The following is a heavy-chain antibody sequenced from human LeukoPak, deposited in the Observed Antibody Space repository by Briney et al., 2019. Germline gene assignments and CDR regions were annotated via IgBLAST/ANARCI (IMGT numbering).Heavy chain of an antibody. D-gene: IGHD1-7*01. J-gene: IGHJ3*02. Sequence: SETLSLTCTVSGGSISSSSYYWGWIRQPPGKGLEWIGSIYHSGSTYYNPSLKSRVTISVDRSKNQFSLKLSSVTAADTAVYYCARDFSITGTTLGDDAFDIWGQGTMVTVSS. CDR1: GGSISSSSYY. V-gene: IGHV4-39*07. CDR3: ARDFSITGTTLGDDAFDI. CDR2: IYHSGST.